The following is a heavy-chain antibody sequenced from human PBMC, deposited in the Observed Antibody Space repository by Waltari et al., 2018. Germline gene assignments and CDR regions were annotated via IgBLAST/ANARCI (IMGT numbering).Heavy chain of an antibody. Sequence: QVQLVQSGAEVKKPGSSVKVSCKASGGTFSSYAISGVRPAPGQGLEWMGRIIPIFCTANYAQKFQGRVTITADKSTSTAYMELSSLRSEDTAVYYCARGEGIVAADPFDYWGQGTLVTVSS. D-gene: IGHD6-13*01. CDR3: ARGEGIVAADPFDY. CDR1: GGTFSSYA. J-gene: IGHJ4*02. V-gene: IGHV1-69*08. CDR2: IIPIFCTA.